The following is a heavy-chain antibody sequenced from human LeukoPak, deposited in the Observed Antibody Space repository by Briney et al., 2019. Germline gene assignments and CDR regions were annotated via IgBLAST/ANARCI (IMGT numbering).Heavy chain of an antibody. D-gene: IGHD2-15*01. J-gene: IGHJ4*02. Sequence: GGSLRLSCGASGFTFSDYNMNWVRQAPGKGLEWVASISSSRSDIYYADSVKGRFTVSRNNAKKSLYLQMNSLRAEDTAVYYCAREGHSISVWCSGGSCYDFDFWGQGTLVSVSS. CDR3: AREGHSISVWCSGGSCYDFDF. V-gene: IGHV3-21*01. CDR2: ISSSRSDI. CDR1: GFTFSDYN.